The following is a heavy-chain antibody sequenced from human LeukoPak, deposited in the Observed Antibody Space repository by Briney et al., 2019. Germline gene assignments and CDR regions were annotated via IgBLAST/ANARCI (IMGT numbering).Heavy chain of an antibody. D-gene: IGHD6-25*01. J-gene: IGHJ6*03. V-gene: IGHV3-21*01. CDR2: ISSSSSYI. Sequence: SGGSLRLSCAASGFTFSSYSMNWVRQAPGKGLEWVSSISSSSSYIYYADSVKGRFTISRDNAKNSLYLQMNSLRAEDTAVYYCARGYSSGWHHYYYYVDVWGKGTTVTVSS. CDR3: ARGYSSGWHHYYYYVDV. CDR1: GFTFSSYS.